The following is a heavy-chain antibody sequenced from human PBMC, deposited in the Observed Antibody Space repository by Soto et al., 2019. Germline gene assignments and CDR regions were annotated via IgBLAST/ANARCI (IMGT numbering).Heavy chain of an antibody. CDR2: INAGNGNT. Sequence: QVQLVQSGAEVKKPGASVKVSCKASGYTFTSYAMHWVRQAPGQRLEWMGWINAGNGNTKYSQKFQGRVTITRDTSASTAYMELSSLRSEDTSVYYCAGGGVMWELLEGDYWGQGTLVTVSS. CDR3: AGGGVMWELLEGDY. V-gene: IGHV1-3*01. D-gene: IGHD1-26*01. J-gene: IGHJ4*02. CDR1: GYTFTSYA.